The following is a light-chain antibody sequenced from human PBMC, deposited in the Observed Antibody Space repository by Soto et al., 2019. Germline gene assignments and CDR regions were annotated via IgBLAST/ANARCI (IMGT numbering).Light chain of an antibody. CDR3: PQYYSYPPT. CDR2: AAS. V-gene: IGKV1D-16*01. CDR1: QDLDRW. J-gene: IGKJ1*01. Sequence: DIQMTHSPSSLSASVGDIVTITCRASQDLDRWLAWYQQKPGEAPKVLIYAASNLRSGVPSRFSFSGSVADFTPPISCLQSEDFATYYCPQYYSYPPTFGQGTKVDIK.